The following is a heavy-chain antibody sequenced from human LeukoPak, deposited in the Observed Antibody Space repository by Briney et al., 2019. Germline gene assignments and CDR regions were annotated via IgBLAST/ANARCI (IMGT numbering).Heavy chain of an antibody. CDR2: INSSGGST. CDR3: ARDARYFDWLLSPFDY. D-gene: IGHD3-9*01. CDR1: GYTFTSYY. Sequence: GASVKVSCKASGYTFTSYYMHWVRQAPGQGLEWMGIINSSGGSTSYAQKFQGRVTMTRDTSTSTVYMELSSLRSEDTAVYYCARDARYFDWLLSPFDYWGQGTLVTVSS. J-gene: IGHJ4*02. V-gene: IGHV1-46*01.